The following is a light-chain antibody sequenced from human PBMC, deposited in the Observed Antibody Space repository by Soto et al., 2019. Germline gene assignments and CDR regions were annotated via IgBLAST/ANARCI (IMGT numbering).Light chain of an antibody. CDR3: QQYGSSVLT. CDR2: GAS. V-gene: IGKV3-20*01. CDR1: QSVSTNS. J-gene: IGKJ4*01. Sequence: EIVLTQSPATLSLSPGERATLSCRASQSVSTNSLAWYQQRPGQAPRPLIYGASSRATGTPDRFSGSGSGTDFTLIISRPEPEDFAVYYCQQYGSSVLTFGGGTKVDIK.